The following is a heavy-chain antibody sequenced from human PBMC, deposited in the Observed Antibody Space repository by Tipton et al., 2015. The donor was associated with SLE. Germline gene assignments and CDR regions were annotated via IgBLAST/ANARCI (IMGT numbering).Heavy chain of an antibody. Sequence: TLSLTCTVSGGSISSYYWSWIRQPPGKGLEWIGSIYYSGSTYYNPSLKSRVTISVDTSKNQFSLKLSSVTAADTAVYYCARGPQPRWYFDLWGRGTLVTVSS. CDR1: GGSISSYY. J-gene: IGHJ2*01. CDR3: ARGPQPRWYFDL. CDR2: IYYSGST. V-gene: IGHV4-59*12.